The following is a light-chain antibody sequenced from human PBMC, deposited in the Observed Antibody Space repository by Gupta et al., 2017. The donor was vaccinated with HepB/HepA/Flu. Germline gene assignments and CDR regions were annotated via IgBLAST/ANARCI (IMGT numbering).Light chain of an antibody. CDR2: DAS. CDR3: QQRRIWPKRT. Sequence: EIVLTQSPATLSLSPGERATLSCRASQSVSSYLAWFQQKPGQAPRLLIYDASNRATGIPARFSGSGSGTDFTLTISSLETEDFAVYYCQQRRIWPKRTFGGGTKVEIK. J-gene: IGKJ4*02. CDR1: QSVSSY. V-gene: IGKV3-11*01.